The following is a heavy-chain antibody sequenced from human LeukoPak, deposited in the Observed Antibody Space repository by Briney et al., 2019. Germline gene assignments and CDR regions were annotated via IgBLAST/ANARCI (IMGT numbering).Heavy chain of an antibody. D-gene: IGHD5-18*01. CDR1: GFTFSNYA. CDR3: ARSVPIRGYSYGPFDY. J-gene: IGHJ4*02. V-gene: IGHV3-23*01. CDR2: ISANGGGT. Sequence: AGGSLRLSCAASGFTFSNYAMSWVRQAPGKGLEWVSAISANGGGTYYADSVKGRFTISRDNSKNTLYLQMNSLRAEDTAVYYCARSVPIRGYSYGPFDYWGQETLVTVSS.